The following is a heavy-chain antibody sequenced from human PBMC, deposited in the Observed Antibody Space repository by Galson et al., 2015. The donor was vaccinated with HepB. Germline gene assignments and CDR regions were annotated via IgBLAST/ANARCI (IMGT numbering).Heavy chain of an antibody. Sequence: YAISGDSVSSNSAAWNWIRQSPSRGLEWLGRTYYRSKWYSDYAQSVKSRLIINPDTSKNQISLQPNSVTPEDTAVYYCASEGVSGFYPNYYGMDVWGQGATVIVSS. CDR3: ASEGVSGFYPNYYGMDV. J-gene: IGHJ6*02. D-gene: IGHD3-22*01. V-gene: IGHV6-1*01. CDR2: TYYRSKWYS. CDR1: GDSVSSNSAA.